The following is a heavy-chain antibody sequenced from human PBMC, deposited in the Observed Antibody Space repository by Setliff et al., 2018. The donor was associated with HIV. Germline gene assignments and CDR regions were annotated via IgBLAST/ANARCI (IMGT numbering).Heavy chain of an antibody. CDR2: IYYSGST. CDR3: ARKQYRQWLPGAFDY. J-gene: IGHJ4*02. CDR1: GGSISSYY. D-gene: IGHD6-19*01. V-gene: IGHV4-59*01. Sequence: SETLSLTCTVSGGSISSYYWSWIRQPPGKGLEWTGYIYYSGSTNYNPSLKSRVTISVDTSKNQFSLKLSSVTAADTAVYYCARKQYRQWLPGAFDYWGQGTLVTVSS.